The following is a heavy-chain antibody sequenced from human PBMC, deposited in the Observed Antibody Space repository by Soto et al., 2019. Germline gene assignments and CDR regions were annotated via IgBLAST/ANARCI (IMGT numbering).Heavy chain of an antibody. J-gene: IGHJ4*02. CDR3: ATNRYCSSTSCPKYYFDY. V-gene: IGHV4-4*02. Sequence: SETLSLTFAVSGGSISSSNWWSFVRQPPGKGLEWIGEIYHSGSTNYNPSLKSRVTISVDKSKNQFSLKLSSVTAADTAVYYCATNRYCSSTSCPKYYFDYWGQGTLVTVSS. CDR2: IYHSGST. D-gene: IGHD2-2*01. CDR1: GGSISSSNW.